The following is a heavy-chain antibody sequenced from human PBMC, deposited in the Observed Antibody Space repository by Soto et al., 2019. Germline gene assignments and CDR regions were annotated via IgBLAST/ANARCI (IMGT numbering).Heavy chain of an antibody. V-gene: IGHV3-30*01. D-gene: IGHD2-2*01. CDR3: VKESGEYQQYYYGMDV. Sequence: PGGSRRRPWATSGLTSTTYAMHWARQTPGKGLQWVGVISYDGSEKYYADSVKGRFSISRDNSKSTLYLQLNSLRVEDTAVYYCVKESGEYQQYYYGMDVWGQGTTVTVSS. CDR2: ISYDGSEK. J-gene: IGHJ6*02. CDR1: GLTSTTYA.